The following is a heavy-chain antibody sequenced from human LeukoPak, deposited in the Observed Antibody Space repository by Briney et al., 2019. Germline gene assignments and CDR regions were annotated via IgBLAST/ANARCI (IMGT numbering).Heavy chain of an antibody. Sequence: GEFLKISCKGSGYSFTSYWIGWVRQMPGKGLEWMGIIYPGDSDTRYSPSFQGQVTISADKSISTAYLQWSSLKASDTAMYYCARLIYGGNSGYYYMDVWGKGTTVTVSS. CDR2: IYPGDSDT. CDR3: ARLIYGGNSGYYYMDV. CDR1: GYSFTSYW. D-gene: IGHD4-23*01. J-gene: IGHJ6*03. V-gene: IGHV5-51*01.